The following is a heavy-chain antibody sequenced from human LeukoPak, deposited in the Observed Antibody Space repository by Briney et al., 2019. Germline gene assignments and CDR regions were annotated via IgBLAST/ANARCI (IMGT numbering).Heavy chain of an antibody. CDR3: ARLHGYCSGGSCYGWFDP. J-gene: IGHJ5*02. CDR1: GGSISSYY. V-gene: IGHV4-59*01. Sequence: SETLSPTCTVTGGSISSYYWSWIRQPPGKGLEWIGYIYYSGSTNYNPSLKSRVTISVDTSKNQFSLKLSSVTAADTAVYYCARLHGYCSGGSCYGWFDPWGQGTLVTVSS. D-gene: IGHD2-15*01. CDR2: IYYSGST.